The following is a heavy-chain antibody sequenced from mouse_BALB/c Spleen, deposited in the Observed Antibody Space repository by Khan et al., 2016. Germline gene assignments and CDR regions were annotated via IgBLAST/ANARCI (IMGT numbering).Heavy chain of an antibody. CDR2: ISYSGST. CDR3: ARGGLRRGWFAY. V-gene: IGHV3-2*02. D-gene: IGHD2-4*01. Sequence: EVQLQESGPGLVKPSQSLSLTCTVTGYSITSDYAWNWIRQFPGNKLEWMGYISYSGSTSYNPSLKSRISITRDTSKNQFFLQLNSVTTEDTATXYGARGGLRRGWFAYWGQGTLVTVSA. CDR1: GYSITSDYA. J-gene: IGHJ3*01.